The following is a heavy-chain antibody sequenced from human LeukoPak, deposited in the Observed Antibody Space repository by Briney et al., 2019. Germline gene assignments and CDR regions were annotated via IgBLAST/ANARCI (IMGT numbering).Heavy chain of an antibody. D-gene: IGHD3-22*01. CDR3: ARGGSADEYYYDSSGYYLARNWFDP. CDR2: MNPNSGNT. J-gene: IGHJ5*02. Sequence: ASVKVSCKASGYTFTSYDINWVRQATGQGLEWMGWMNPNSGNTGYAQKFQGRVTMTRNTSISTAYMELSSLRSEDTAVYYCARGGSADEYYYDSSGYYLARNWFDPWGQGTLVTVYS. V-gene: IGHV1-8*01. CDR1: GYTFTSYD.